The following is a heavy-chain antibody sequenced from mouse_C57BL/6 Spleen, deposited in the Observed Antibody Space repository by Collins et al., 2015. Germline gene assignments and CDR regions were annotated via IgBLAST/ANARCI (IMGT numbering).Heavy chain of an antibody. CDR2: ISSGGSYT. D-gene: IGHD2-3*01. Sequence: EVQLVGLGRLSEAWRVLELSCAASGFTFSSYAMSWVRQTPEKRLEWVATISSGGSYTYYPDSVKGRFTISRDNAKNTLYLQMSSLRSEDTAMYYCARLVYDGYFAYWGQGTLVTVSA. CDR3: ARLVYDGYFAY. J-gene: IGHJ3*01. CDR1: GFTFSSYA. V-gene: IGHV5-9-3*01.